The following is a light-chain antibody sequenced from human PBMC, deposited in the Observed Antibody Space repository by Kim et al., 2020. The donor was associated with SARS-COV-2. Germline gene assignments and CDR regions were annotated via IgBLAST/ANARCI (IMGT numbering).Light chain of an antibody. V-gene: IGLV2-11*01. CDR3: CSYAGGYSHVL. CDR1: SSDVGGYNY. J-gene: IGLJ2*01. Sequence: QSALTQPASVSGSPGQSITISCTGTSSDVGGYNYVSWYQQHPGKAHKLMIYDVNDRPSGVPDRFSGSKSGNTASLTISGLQAEDEADYYCCSYAGGYSHVLFGGGTQLTVL. CDR2: DVN.